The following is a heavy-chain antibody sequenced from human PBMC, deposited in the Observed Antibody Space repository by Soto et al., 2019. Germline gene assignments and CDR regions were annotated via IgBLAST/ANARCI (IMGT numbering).Heavy chain of an antibody. V-gene: IGHV3-30*18. Sequence: QVQLVESGGGVVQPGRSLRLSCAASGFTFSSYGMHWVRQAPGKGLEWVAVISYDGSNKYYADSVKGRFTISRDNSMNTLYLQVNSLRAEDTAVYYCEKDAGIGAASDYWGQGTLVTASS. J-gene: IGHJ4*02. CDR2: ISYDGSNK. CDR3: EKDAGIGAASDY. CDR1: GFTFSSYG. D-gene: IGHD6-13*01.